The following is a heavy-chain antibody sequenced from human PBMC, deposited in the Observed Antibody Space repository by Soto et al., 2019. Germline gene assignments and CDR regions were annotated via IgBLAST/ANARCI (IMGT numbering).Heavy chain of an antibody. D-gene: IGHD6-19*01. J-gene: IGHJ4*02. CDR3: ARHVAVAGDFDY. CDR2: INHFGIT. V-gene: IGHV4-34*01. Sequence: SETLSLTCAVYGGSFSGYYCSWIRQPPGMRLEWIGEINHFGITNYNPSLKSRLTMSVDTSKNQFSLKLSSATAADTAVYYCARHVAVAGDFDYWGQGTLVTVSS. CDR1: GGSFSGYY.